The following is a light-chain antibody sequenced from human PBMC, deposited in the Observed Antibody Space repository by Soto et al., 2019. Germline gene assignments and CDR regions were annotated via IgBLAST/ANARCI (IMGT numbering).Light chain of an antibody. Sequence: QSVLTQPASVSGSPGQSITISCTGTSRDIGGYNYVSWYQQHPGKAPKVIIYEVANRPSGVSDRFSGSKSGNTASLTISGLQAEDESDYFCSSFTTSSTLIFGGGTKLTVL. CDR1: SRDIGGYNY. CDR2: EVA. V-gene: IGLV2-14*03. J-gene: IGLJ2*01. CDR3: SSFTTSSTLI.